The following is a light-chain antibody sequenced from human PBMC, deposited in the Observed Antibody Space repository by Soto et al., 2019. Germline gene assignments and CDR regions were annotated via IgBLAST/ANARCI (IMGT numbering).Light chain of an antibody. Sequence: DIQMTQSPSSLSASVGDRVTITCQAGQDISNSLNWYPHKPGKAPKLLIYDASSLETGVPSRFSGSGSGTDFTLTITSLQPEDVATDYCQQLNSYLLTFGGGTKVDIK. CDR1: QDISNS. J-gene: IGKJ4*01. CDR2: DAS. V-gene: IGKV1-33*01. CDR3: QQLNSYLLT.